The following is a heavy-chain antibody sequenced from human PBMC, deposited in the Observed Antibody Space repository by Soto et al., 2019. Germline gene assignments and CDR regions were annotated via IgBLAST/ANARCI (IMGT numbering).Heavy chain of an antibody. V-gene: IGHV3-30*18. CDR3: AKDPETVVTPRGY. CDR2: ISYDGSNK. D-gene: IGHD2-15*01. J-gene: IGHJ4*02. CDR1: GFTFSSYG. Sequence: QVQLVESGGGVVQPGRSLRLSCAASGFTFSSYGMHWVRKAPGKGLEWVAVISYDGSNKYYADSVKGRFTISRDNSKNTLYLQMNSLRAEDTAVYYCAKDPETVVTPRGYWGQGTLVTVSS.